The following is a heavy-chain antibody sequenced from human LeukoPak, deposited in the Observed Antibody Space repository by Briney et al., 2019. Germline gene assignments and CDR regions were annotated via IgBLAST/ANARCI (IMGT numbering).Heavy chain of an antibody. CDR3: AKDRTRQAY. D-gene: IGHD3-3*01. V-gene: IGHV3-9*01. CDR2: ISWNSGSI. Sequence: PGGSLRLSCAASGFTFDDYAMHWVRQAPGKGLEWVSGISWNSGSIGYADSLKGRFTISRDNAKNSLYLQMNSLRAEDTAVYYCAKDRTRQAYWGQGTLVTVSS. CDR1: GFTFDDYA. J-gene: IGHJ4*02.